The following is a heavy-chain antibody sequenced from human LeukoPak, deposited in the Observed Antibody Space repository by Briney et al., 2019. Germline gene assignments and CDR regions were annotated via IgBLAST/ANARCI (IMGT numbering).Heavy chain of an antibody. CDR1: GFTVSSNY. V-gene: IGHV3-66*01. Sequence: GGSLRLSCAASGFTVSSNYMSWVRQAPGKGLEWVSVIYSGGGTYYADSVKGRFTVSRDNSKNTLFLQLNSLRPEDTAVYYCARVDYSDFSGQKYFQDWGQGTLVTVSS. J-gene: IGHJ1*01. CDR3: ARVDYSDFSGQKYFQD. CDR2: IYSGGGT. D-gene: IGHD3-22*01.